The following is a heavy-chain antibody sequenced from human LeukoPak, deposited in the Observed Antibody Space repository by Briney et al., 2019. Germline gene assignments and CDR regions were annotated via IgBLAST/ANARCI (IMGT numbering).Heavy chain of an antibody. V-gene: IGHV3-23*01. CDR2: ISGITDGT. CDR3: ARAPPNDYDSSGFYSSFDY. Sequence: PGGSLRLSCAGSRFTFSTYALGWVRQAPGQGLEWVSTISGITDGTSYADSVKGRFTISRDTSKNTLYLQMNSLRAEDMAVYYCARAPPNDYDSSGFYSSFDYWGQGTLVTVSP. CDR1: RFTFSTYA. D-gene: IGHD3-22*01. J-gene: IGHJ4*02.